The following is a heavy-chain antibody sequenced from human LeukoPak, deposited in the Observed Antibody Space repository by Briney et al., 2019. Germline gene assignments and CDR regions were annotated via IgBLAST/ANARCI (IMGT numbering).Heavy chain of an antibody. CDR1: GFTFSTYW. CDR2: IKQDGSEK. CDR3: ARDPVEWELLLDY. Sequence: GGSLRLSCAASGFTFSTYWMTWVRQAPGKGLEWVANIKQDGSEKNYVDSVKGRFTISRDNAKNSLDLQMNSLRAEDTAVYYCARDPVEWELLLDYWGQGTLVTVSS. D-gene: IGHD1-26*01. V-gene: IGHV3-7*03. J-gene: IGHJ4*02.